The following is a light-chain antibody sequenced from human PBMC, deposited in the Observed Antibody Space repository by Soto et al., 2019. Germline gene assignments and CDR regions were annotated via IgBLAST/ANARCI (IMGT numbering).Light chain of an antibody. CDR2: EVT. Sequence: QSALTQPPSASGSPGQSVTISCTGTSSDVGAYNYVSWYQQHPGKAPKLMIYEVTKRPSGVPDRFSGSKSGNTASLTVSGLQADDEAHYYCSSYVGSKNGVFGGGTKVTVL. CDR1: SSDVGAYNY. V-gene: IGLV2-8*01. CDR3: SSYVGSKNGV. J-gene: IGLJ3*02.